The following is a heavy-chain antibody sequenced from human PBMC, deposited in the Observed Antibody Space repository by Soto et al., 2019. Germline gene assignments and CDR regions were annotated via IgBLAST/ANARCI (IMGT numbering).Heavy chain of an antibody. V-gene: IGHV3-30-3*01. Sequence: QVQLVESGGGVVQPGRSLRLSCAASGFTFSSYAMHWVRQAPGKGLEWVAVISYDGSNKYYADSVKGRFTISRDNSKNTLYLQMNSLRAEDTAVYYCARDADQAVAGTGAFDIWGQGTMVTVSS. CDR2: ISYDGSNK. D-gene: IGHD6-19*01. CDR1: GFTFSSYA. J-gene: IGHJ3*02. CDR3: ARDADQAVAGTGAFDI.